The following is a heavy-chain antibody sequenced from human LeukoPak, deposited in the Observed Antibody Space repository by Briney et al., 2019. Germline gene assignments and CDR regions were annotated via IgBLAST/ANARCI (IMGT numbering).Heavy chain of an antibody. CDR2: IGTAGDP. D-gene: IGHD6-19*01. V-gene: IGHV3-13*05. Sequence: PGGSLRLSCAASGFTFSSYDMHGVRQATGKGLEWVSAIGTAGDPYYPGSVKGRFTISRENAKNSLYLQMNSLRAGDTAVYYCARGIGSGWAGFDYWGQGTLVTVSS. CDR3: ARGIGSGWAGFDY. J-gene: IGHJ4*02. CDR1: GFTFSSYD.